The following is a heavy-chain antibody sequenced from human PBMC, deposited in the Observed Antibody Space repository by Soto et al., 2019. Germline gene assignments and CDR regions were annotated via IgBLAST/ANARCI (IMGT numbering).Heavy chain of an antibody. Sequence: SETLSLTCTVSGASISSDYYYWSWIRQPPGGGLEWIGYIYYNGNTYYNPALQSRVTISVDTSKNQFSLKLSSVTAADTAVYYCARRLYYDSSGFEGGGMDVWGQGTTVTVSS. CDR1: GASISSDYYY. V-gene: IGHV4-30-4*01. J-gene: IGHJ6*02. CDR2: IYYNGNT. D-gene: IGHD3-22*01. CDR3: ARRLYYDSSGFEGGGMDV.